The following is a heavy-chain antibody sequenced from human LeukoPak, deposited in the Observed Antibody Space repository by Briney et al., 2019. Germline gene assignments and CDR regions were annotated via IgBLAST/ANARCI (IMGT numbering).Heavy chain of an antibody. J-gene: IGHJ2*01. CDR1: GGSISSYY. CDR2: IYTSGST. Sequence: PSETLSLTCTVSGGSISSYYWSWIRQPAGKGLEWIGRIYTSGSTNYNPSLKSRVTMSVDTSKNQFSLKLSSVTAADTAVYYRASSLVVANYWYFDLWGRGTLVTVSS. CDR3: ASSLVVANYWYFDL. V-gene: IGHV4-4*07. D-gene: IGHD3-22*01.